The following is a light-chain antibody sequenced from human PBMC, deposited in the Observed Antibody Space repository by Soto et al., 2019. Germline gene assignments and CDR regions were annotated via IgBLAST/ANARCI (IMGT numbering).Light chain of an antibody. V-gene: IGKV1-27*01. Sequence: DIQMTQSPSSLSASVGDRFTITCRARQGISNCLAWYQQKPGKVPKLLIYAASTLQSGVPSRFSGSGSGTDFTLTISSLQPEDVATYYCQKYNTAPRNFGGGTKVEIK. J-gene: IGKJ4*01. CDR1: QGISNC. CDR3: QKYNTAPRN. CDR2: AAS.